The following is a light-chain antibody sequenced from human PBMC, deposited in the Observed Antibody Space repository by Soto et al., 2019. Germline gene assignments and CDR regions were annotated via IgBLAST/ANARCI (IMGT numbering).Light chain of an antibody. V-gene: IGKV1-12*01. CDR3: QQANSFPLT. Sequence: DIQMTQSPSSVSASVGDRVTITCRASQRISNXXXXXXQXPGKAPNLLIYTASSLQSGVPSRFSGSGSGTDFTLTISSLQPEDVATYYCQQANSFPLTFGGGTKVEIK. CDR1: QRISNX. J-gene: IGKJ4*01. CDR2: TAS.